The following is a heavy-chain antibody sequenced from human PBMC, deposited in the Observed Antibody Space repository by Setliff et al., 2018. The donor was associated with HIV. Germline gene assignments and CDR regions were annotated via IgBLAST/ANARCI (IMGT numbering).Heavy chain of an antibody. D-gene: IGHD3-22*01. CDR1: GYSISSGYY. V-gene: IGHV4-38-2*01. CDR3: AADTGFYFDSTGYSTAFDI. J-gene: IGHJ3*02. Sequence: SETLSLTCGVSGYSISSGYYWGWIRQPPGKGLEWIGEINHSGSTNYSPSLKSRVTISVDTSKNQFSLKLSSVTAADTAVYYCAADTGFYFDSTGYSTAFDIWGPGTMVTVSS. CDR2: INHSGST.